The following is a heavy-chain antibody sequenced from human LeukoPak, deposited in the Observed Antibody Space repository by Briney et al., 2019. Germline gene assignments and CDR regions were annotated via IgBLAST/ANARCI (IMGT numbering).Heavy chain of an antibody. CDR3: AKDRDYYDSSGYTNWFDP. V-gene: IGHV3-23*01. Sequence: PGGSLRLSCAASGFTFSSYAMSWVRQAPGKGLEWVSAISGSGGSTYCADSVKGRFTISRDNSKNTLYLQMNSLRAEDTAVYYCAKDRDYYDSSGYTNWFDPWGQGTLVTVSS. D-gene: IGHD3-22*01. CDR2: ISGSGGST. J-gene: IGHJ5*02. CDR1: GFTFSSYA.